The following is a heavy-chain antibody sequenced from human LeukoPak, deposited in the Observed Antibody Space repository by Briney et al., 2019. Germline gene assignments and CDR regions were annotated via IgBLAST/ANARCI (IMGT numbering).Heavy chain of an antibody. CDR2: ISGSGGST. Sequence: SGGSLRLSCAASGFTFSSYGMSWVRQAPGKGMEWVSAISGSGGSTYYADSVKGRFTISRDNSKNTLYLQMNSLRAEDTAVYYCAKYVDYFDYWGQGTLVTVSS. V-gene: IGHV3-23*01. CDR1: GFTFSSYG. CDR3: AKYVDYFDY. D-gene: IGHD3-16*01. J-gene: IGHJ4*02.